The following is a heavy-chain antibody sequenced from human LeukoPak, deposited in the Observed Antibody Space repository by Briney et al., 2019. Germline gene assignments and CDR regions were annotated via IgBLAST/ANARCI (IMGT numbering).Heavy chain of an antibody. CDR1: GFTFDDYA. CDR2: ISWNSGSI. J-gene: IGHJ4*02. V-gene: IGHV3-9*01. Sequence: PGGSLRLSCAASGFTFDDYAMHWVRQAPGKGLEWVSGISWNSGSIGYADSVKGRFTISRDNAKNSLYLQMNSLRAEDTALYYCAKSQTSSYDSSGKWDYWGQGTLVTVSS. D-gene: IGHD3-22*01. CDR3: AKSQTSSYDSSGKWDY.